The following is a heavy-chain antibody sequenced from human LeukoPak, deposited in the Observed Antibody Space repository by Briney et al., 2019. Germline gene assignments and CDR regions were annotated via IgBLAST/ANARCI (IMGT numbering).Heavy chain of an antibody. CDR3: AVSYALYGPRSSS. CDR2: IDPSDSYT. D-gene: IGHD2-8*01. Sequence: GESLRISCKGSEYSFTNYWISWVRQMPGKGLEWMGWIDPSDSYTNYSPSFQGHVTISADKSISTAYLQWSSLKASDTAMYYCAVSYALYGPRSSSWGQGTLVTVSS. J-gene: IGHJ5*02. V-gene: IGHV5-10-1*01. CDR1: EYSFTNYW.